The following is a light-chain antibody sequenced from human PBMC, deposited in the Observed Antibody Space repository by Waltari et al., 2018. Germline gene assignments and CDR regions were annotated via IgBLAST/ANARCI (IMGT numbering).Light chain of an antibody. CDR3: QQSHDFPYT. CDR2: DAS. J-gene: IGKJ2*01. V-gene: IGKV1-39*01. CDR1: QSTRTS. Sequence: DIQMTNSPSSLSASVGDRVTITCRASQSTRTSLNWYQQKPGKAPKLLIYDASTLQSGVPSRFSGRGSATDFTLTISSLQPEDFATYYCQQSHDFPYTFGLGTKLEF.